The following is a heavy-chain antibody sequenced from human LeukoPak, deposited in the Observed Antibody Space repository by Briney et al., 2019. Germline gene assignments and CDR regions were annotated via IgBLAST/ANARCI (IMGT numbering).Heavy chain of an antibody. CDR2: IWFDGSNK. CDR3: ARSRISILRGLIRGAYFDY. V-gene: IGHV3-33*01. CDR1: GFTFSSYG. J-gene: IGHJ4*02. Sequence: GRSLRLSCAASGFTFSSYGMHWVRQAPGKGLEWVAVIWFDGSNKFYRDSVRGRFTISRDDSKNTLYLQMHSLRVEDTAVYSCARSRISILRGLIRGAYFDYWGQGTLVTVSS. D-gene: IGHD3-10*01.